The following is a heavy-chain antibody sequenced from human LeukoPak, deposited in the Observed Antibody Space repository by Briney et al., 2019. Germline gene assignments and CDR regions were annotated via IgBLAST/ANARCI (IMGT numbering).Heavy chain of an antibody. CDR1: GFTFSSYE. V-gene: IGHV3-48*03. J-gene: IGHJ5*02. CDR2: ISFSGGTI. CDR3: ARDSRIQLLSGWFDP. Sequence: GGSLRLSCAASGFTFSSYEMNWVRQAPGKGLEWVSYISFSGGTIYYADSVKGRFTISRDNAKNSLYLQMNSLRAEDTAVYYCARDSRIQLLSGWFDPWGQGTLVTVSS. D-gene: IGHD2/OR15-2a*01.